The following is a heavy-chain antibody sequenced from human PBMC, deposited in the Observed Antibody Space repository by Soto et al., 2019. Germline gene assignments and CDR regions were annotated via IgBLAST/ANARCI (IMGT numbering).Heavy chain of an antibody. CDR1: GGSFSGYY. J-gene: IGHJ4*02. V-gene: IGHV4-34*01. CDR2: INHSGST. CDR3: ARIAPGRLLPYYFDY. D-gene: IGHD2-15*01. Sequence: PSETLSLTCGVYGGSFSGYYWSWIRQPPGKGLEWIGEINHSGSTNYNPSLKSRVTISVDTSKNQFSLKLSSVTAADTAVYYCARIAPGRLLPYYFDYWGQGTLVTVSS.